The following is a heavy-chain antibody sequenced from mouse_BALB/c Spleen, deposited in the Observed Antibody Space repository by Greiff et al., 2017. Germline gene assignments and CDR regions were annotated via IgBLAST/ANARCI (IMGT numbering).Heavy chain of an antibody. CDR3: TRDYYGSSYAWFAY. Sequence: EVKVEESGGGLVQPGGSMKLSCVASGFTFSNYWMNWVRQSPEKGLEWVAEIRLKSNNYATHYAESVKGRFTISRDDSKSSVYLQMNNLRAEDTGIYYCTRDYYGSSYAWFAYWGQGTLVTVSA. J-gene: IGHJ3*01. D-gene: IGHD1-1*01. CDR1: GFTFSNYW. CDR2: IRLKSNNYAT. V-gene: IGHV6-6*02.